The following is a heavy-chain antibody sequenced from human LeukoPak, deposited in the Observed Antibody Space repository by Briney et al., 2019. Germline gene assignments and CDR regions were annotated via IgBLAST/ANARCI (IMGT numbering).Heavy chain of an antibody. V-gene: IGHV4-34*01. CDR3: ARAPPLLYYGMDV. Sequence: SETLSLTCAVYGGSFSGYYWSWIRQPPGKGLEWIGEINHSGSTNYNPSLKSRVTISVDTSKNQFSLKLSSVTAADTAVYYCARAPPLLYYGMDVWSQGTTVTVSS. J-gene: IGHJ6*02. CDR1: GGSFSGYY. CDR2: INHSGST.